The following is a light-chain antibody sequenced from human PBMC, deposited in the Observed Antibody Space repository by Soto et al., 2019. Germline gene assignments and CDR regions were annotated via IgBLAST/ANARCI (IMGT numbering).Light chain of an antibody. J-gene: IGKJ1*01. CDR2: GAS. CDR3: QQYASTRWT. CDR1: QSVSSN. V-gene: IGKV3D-15*01. Sequence: EIVMTQSPATLSVSLGERATLSCRASQSVSSNLAWYQQTPGQAPRLLIYGASTRASGIPDRFSGSGSGTDFTLTISRLQPEDFAVYYCQQYASTRWTFGQGTKLDI.